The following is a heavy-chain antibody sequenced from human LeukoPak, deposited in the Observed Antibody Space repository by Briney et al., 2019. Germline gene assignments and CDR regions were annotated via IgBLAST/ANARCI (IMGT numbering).Heavy chain of an antibody. V-gene: IGHV3-33*01. CDR3: ARDHGTMVRGASGFDY. D-gene: IGHD3-10*01. Sequence: GGSLRLSCAASGFTFSSYGMHWVRQAPGKGLEWVAVIWYDGSNEYYADSVKGRFTISRDNSKNTVYLQMNSLRAEDTAVYYCARDHGTMVRGASGFDYWGQGTLVTVSS. CDR2: IWYDGSNE. J-gene: IGHJ4*02. CDR1: GFTFSSYG.